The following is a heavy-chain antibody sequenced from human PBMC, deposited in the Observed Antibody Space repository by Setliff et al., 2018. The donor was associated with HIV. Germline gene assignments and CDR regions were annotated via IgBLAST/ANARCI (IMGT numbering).Heavy chain of an antibody. Sequence: SETLSLTCTVSGGSISSYYWSWIRQHPGKGLEWIGYIYYSGSTYYNPSLKSRVTISVDTSKNQFSLKLSSVTAADTAVYYCARVSSSYYFLGAFDSWGQGTLVTVSS. D-gene: IGHD2-15*01. V-gene: IGHV4-59*04. CDR3: ARVSSSYYFLGAFDS. CDR2: IYYSGST. J-gene: IGHJ4*02. CDR1: GGSISSYY.